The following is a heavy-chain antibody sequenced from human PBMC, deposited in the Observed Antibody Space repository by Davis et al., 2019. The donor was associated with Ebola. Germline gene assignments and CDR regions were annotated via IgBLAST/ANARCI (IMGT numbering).Heavy chain of an antibody. D-gene: IGHD4-23*01. V-gene: IGHV3-53*01. CDR2: VYSGGST. J-gene: IGHJ5*02. Sequence: PGGSLRLSCAASGFTVSSNYISWVRQAPGRGLEWVSVVYSGGSTYYADSVKGRFTISRDNAKNSLYLQMNSLRDEDTAVYYCASTLPSYGGNSAFDPWGQGTLVTVSS. CDR3: ASTLPSYGGNSAFDP. CDR1: GFTVSSNY.